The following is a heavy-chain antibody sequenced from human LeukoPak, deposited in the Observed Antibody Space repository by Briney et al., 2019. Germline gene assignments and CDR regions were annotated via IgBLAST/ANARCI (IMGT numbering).Heavy chain of an antibody. V-gene: IGHV4-4*07. CDR3: ARGGFYYGSGEINWFDP. J-gene: IGHJ5*02. Sequence: PSETLSLTCTVSGGSISSYYWSWIRPPAGKGLEWIGRIYTSGSTNYNPSLKSRVTMSVDTSKNQFSLRLSSVTAADTAVYYCARGGFYYGSGEINWFDPWGQGTLVTVSS. CDR2: IYTSGST. CDR1: GGSISSYY. D-gene: IGHD3-10*01.